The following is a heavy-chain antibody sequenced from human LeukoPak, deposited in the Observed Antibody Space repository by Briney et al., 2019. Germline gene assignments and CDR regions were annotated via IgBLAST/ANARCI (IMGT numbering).Heavy chain of an antibody. CDR1: GYSINNYW. CDR3: ARQEYCSGASCYTWLDP. J-gene: IGHJ5*02. D-gene: IGHD2-15*01. V-gene: IGHV5-51*01. Sequence: GESLQISCKGSGYSINNYWIAWVRQMPGKGLEWMGIIYPADSDIRYSPSFQGQVTISADKSISTAYLQWNSLKASDTAMYYCARQEYCSGASCYTWLDPWGQGTLVTVSS. CDR2: IYPADSDI.